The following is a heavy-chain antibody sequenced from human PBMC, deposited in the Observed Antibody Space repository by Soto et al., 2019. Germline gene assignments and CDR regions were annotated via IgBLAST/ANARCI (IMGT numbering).Heavy chain of an antibody. CDR3: ARDWGSRVGATHPFDL. CDR2: ISSSSSTI. V-gene: IGHV3-48*01. J-gene: IGHJ2*01. D-gene: IGHD1-26*01. CDR1: GFTFSSYS. Sequence: EVQLVESGGGLVQPGGSLRLSCAASGFTFSSYSMNWVRQAPGKGLEWVSYISSSSSTIYYADSVKGRFTISRDNAKNSPYLQRNSLRAEDTAVYYCARDWGSRVGATHPFDLWGRGTLVTVSS.